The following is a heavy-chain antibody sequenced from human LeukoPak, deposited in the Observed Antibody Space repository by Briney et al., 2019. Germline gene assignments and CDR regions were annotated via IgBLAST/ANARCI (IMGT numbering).Heavy chain of an antibody. D-gene: IGHD3-10*01. Sequence: SETLSLTCTVSGYSISSGYYWGWIRQPPGKGLEWIGSIYHSGSTYYNPSLKSRVTISVDTPKNQFSLKLSSVTAADTAVYYCASIASYGSGSFPFDYWGQGTLVTVSS. CDR1: GYSISSGYY. CDR2: IYHSGST. CDR3: ASIASYGSGSFPFDY. J-gene: IGHJ4*02. V-gene: IGHV4-38-2*02.